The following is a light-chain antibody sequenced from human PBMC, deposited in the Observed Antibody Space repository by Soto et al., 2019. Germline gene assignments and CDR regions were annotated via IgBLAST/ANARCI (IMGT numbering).Light chain of an antibody. J-gene: IGKJ1*01. CDR1: QSISSW. CDR2: DAS. V-gene: IGKV1-5*01. CDR3: QQYNSYSWT. Sequence: DIHITQTHSTLSAAVGDGVTITCRASQSISSWLAWYQQKPGKAPKLLIYDASSLESGVPSRFSGSGSGTEFTLTISSLQPDDFATYYCQQYNSYSWTFGQGTNVDI.